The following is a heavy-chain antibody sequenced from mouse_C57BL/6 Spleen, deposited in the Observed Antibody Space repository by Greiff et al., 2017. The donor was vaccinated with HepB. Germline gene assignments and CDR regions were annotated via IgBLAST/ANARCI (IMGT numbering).Heavy chain of an antibody. V-gene: IGHV5-12*01. CDR1: GFTFSDYY. Sequence: EVQLVESGGGLVQPGGSLKLSCAASGFTFSDYYMYWVRQTPEKRLEWVAYISNGGGSTYYPDTVKGRFTISRDNAKNTLYLQMSRLKSEDTAMYYCARRGNYGGAMDYWGQGTSVTVSS. J-gene: IGHJ4*01. CDR3: ARRGNYGGAMDY. D-gene: IGHD2-1*01. CDR2: ISNGGGST.